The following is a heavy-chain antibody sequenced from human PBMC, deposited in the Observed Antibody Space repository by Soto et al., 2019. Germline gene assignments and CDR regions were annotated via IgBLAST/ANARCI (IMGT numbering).Heavy chain of an antibody. CDR1: GLTLSTSS. D-gene: IGHD2-15*01. CDR3: VREPLPNPAY. Sequence: PGGSLRLSCAAFGLTLSTSSMNWVRQAPGKGLEWVSGISYDGSNTYYADSVKGRFTVSRDNAKSMLYLQMDSLRAEDTAVYYCVREPLPNPAYWGQGTLVTVSS. V-gene: IGHV3-30*03. CDR2: ISYDGSNT. J-gene: IGHJ4*02.